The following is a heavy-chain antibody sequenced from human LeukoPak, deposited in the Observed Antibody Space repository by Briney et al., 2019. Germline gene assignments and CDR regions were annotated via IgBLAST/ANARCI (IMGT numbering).Heavy chain of an antibody. CDR1: GFTFSSYS. V-gene: IGHV3-48*01. CDR2: ISSSSSTI. J-gene: IGHJ3*02. CDR3: AKCPFYYDSSGFITHYAFDI. D-gene: IGHD3-22*01. Sequence: GGSLRLSCAASGFTFSSYSMTWVRQAPGKGLDWVSYISSSSSTIYYADAVKGRFTISRDNSKNTLYLQMNSLRAEDTAVYYCAKCPFYYDSSGFITHYAFDIWGQGTMVTVSS.